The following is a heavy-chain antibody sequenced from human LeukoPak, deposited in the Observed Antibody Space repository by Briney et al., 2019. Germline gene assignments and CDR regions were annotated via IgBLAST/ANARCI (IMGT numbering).Heavy chain of an antibody. CDR3: ARAVSRGYSYGLAFDI. V-gene: IGHV1-69*05. CDR1: GGTFGSYA. J-gene: IGHJ3*02. Sequence: VASVKVSCKASGGTFGSYAISWVRQAPGQGLEWMGGIIPIFGTANYAQKFQGRVTITTDESTSTAYMELSSLRSEDTAVYYCARAVSRGYSYGLAFDIWGQGTMVTVSS. CDR2: IIPIFGTA. D-gene: IGHD5-18*01.